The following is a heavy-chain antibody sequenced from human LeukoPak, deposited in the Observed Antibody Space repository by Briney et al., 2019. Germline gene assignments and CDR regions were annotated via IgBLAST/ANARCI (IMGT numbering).Heavy chain of an antibody. Sequence: PGGSLRLSCAASGFTFSSYSMNWVRQAPGKGLEWVSSISSSSSYIYYADSVKGRFTISRDNAKNSLYLQMNSLRAEDTAVYYCASTGWKYSSGWYYFDYWGQGTLVTVSS. CDR1: GFTFSSYS. D-gene: IGHD6-19*01. CDR2: ISSSSSYI. CDR3: ASTGWKYSSGWYYFDY. V-gene: IGHV3-21*04. J-gene: IGHJ4*02.